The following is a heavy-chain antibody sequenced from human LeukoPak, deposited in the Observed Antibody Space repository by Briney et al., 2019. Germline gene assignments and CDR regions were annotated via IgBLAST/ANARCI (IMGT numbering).Heavy chain of an antibody. V-gene: IGHV3-48*01. D-gene: IGHD2-15*01. CDR3: AREIGCSGGSCYSDYFDY. CDR1: GFTFSSYS. Sequence: GGSLRLSCAASGFTFSSYSMNWVRQAPGKGLEWVSYISSSSSTIYYADSVKGRFTISRDNAKNSLYLQMNSLRAEDTAVYYCAREIGCSGGSCYSDYFDYWGQGTLVTVSS. J-gene: IGHJ4*02. CDR2: ISSSSSTI.